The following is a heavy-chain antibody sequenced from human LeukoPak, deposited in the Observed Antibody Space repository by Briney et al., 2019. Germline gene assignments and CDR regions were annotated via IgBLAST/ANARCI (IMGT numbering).Heavy chain of an antibody. D-gene: IGHD6-19*01. Sequence: GGSLRLSCAASGFTFSSYGMHWVRQAPGKGLEWVAVISYDGSNKCYADSVKGRFTISRDNSKNTLYLQMNSLRAEDTAVYYCADEVAGTEFKYFQHWGQGTLVTVSS. V-gene: IGHV3-30*18. CDR1: GFTFSSYG. CDR2: ISYDGSNK. J-gene: IGHJ1*01. CDR3: ADEVAGTEFKYFQH.